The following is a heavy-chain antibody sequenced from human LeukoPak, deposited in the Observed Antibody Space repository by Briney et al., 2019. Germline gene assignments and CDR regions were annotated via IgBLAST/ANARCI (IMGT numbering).Heavy chain of an antibody. CDR2: INHSGST. V-gene: IGHV4-34*01. CDR1: GGSFSGYY. CDR3: ARSRGYYGSGSYDY. D-gene: IGHD3-10*01. J-gene: IGHJ4*02. Sequence: SETLSLTCAVYGGSFSGYYWSWIRQPPGKGLEWIGEINHSGSTNYNPSLKSRVTISVETSKNQFSLKLSSVTAADTAVYYCARSRGYYGSGSYDYWGQGTLVTVSS.